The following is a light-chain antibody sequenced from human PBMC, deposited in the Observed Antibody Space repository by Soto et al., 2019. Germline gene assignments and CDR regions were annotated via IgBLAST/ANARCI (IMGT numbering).Light chain of an antibody. CDR2: DVT. J-gene: IGLJ1*01. CDR3: CSYAGTYTFYV. Sequence: QSALTQPRSVCGAPGQSVTISCTGTSSDVGTYNYVSWYQQHPGRAPKLIIYDVTKRPSGVPDRFSGSKSGNTASLTISGLQAEDEADYHCCSYAGTYTFYVFGTGTKVTVL. CDR1: SSDVGTYNY. V-gene: IGLV2-11*01.